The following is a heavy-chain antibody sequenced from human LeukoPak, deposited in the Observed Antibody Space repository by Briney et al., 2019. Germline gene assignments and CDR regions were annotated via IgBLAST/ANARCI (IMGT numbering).Heavy chain of an antibody. Sequence: GGSLRLSCAASGFTFDDYAMHWARQAPGKGLEWVSGISYNSDTIAYADSVKGRFTISRDNAKNSLYLQMNSLRAGDTALYYCAKDYCGGDCYSGWYFDLWGRGTLVTVSS. CDR3: AKDYCGGDCYSGWYFDL. D-gene: IGHD2-21*02. V-gene: IGHV3-9*01. CDR2: ISYNSDTI. J-gene: IGHJ2*01. CDR1: GFTFDDYA.